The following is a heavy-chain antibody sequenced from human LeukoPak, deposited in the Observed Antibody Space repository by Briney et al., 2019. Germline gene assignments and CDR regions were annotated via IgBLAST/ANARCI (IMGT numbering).Heavy chain of an antibody. CDR3: ARAKRDYYDNSGCESYYYFMDV. V-gene: IGHV4-38-2*02. J-gene: IGHJ6*03. D-gene: IGHD3-22*01. Sequence: SETLSLTCTVSGGSISSDWYWGWVRQPPGNGLEWIGAIYRNGDTYYNPSLKSRVTISLDTSKDQFSLRLNSVTAADTAVYYCARAKRDYYDNSGCESYYYFMDVWGKGTTVTVSS. CDR2: IYRNGDT. CDR1: GGSISSDWY.